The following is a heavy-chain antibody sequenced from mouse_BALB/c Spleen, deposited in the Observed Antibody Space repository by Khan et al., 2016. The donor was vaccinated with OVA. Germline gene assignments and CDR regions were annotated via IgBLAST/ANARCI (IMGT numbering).Heavy chain of an antibody. V-gene: IGHV3-2*02. CDR1: GYSITSEYA. D-gene: IGHD2-4*01. CDR3: ARKDYYDYDPFPY. CDR2: INYSGNT. J-gene: IGHJ3*01. Sequence: QLEESGPGLVKPSQSLSLTCTVTGYSITSEYAWNWIRQFPGNKLEWMGYINYSGNTRFNPSLKSRTSITRDTSKNQLFLQLNSVTTEDTATYYWARKDYYDYDPFPYWGQGTLVTVSA.